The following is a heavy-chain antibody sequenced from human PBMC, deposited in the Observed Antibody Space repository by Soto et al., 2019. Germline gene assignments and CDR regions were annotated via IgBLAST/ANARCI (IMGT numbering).Heavy chain of an antibody. J-gene: IGHJ4*02. D-gene: IGHD6-13*01. Sequence: EVQLVESGGGLVKPGGPLRLSCAASGFTFSSYNMNWVRQAPGKGLEWVSSISSTGIYLFYADSVGGRFTISRDNAKKSLYLQMNSLRAEDTAVYYCARDEGSSVFDYWGQGTLVTVSS. CDR3: ARDEGSSVFDY. V-gene: IGHV3-21*01. CDR2: ISSTGIYL. CDR1: GFTFSSYN.